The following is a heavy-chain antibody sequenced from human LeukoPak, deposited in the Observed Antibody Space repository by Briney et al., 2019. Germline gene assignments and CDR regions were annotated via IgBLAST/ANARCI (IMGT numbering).Heavy chain of an antibody. CDR1: GYTFTSYD. J-gene: IGHJ4*02. V-gene: IGHV1-8*01. CDR3: ARAFTMVRGVPGY. D-gene: IGHD3-10*01. CDR2: MNPNSGNT. Sequence: ATVKVSCKASGYTFTSYDINWVRQATGQGLEWMGWMNPNSGNTGYAQKFQGRVTMTRNTSISTAYMELSSLRSEDTAVYYCARAFTMVRGVPGYWGQGTLVTVSS.